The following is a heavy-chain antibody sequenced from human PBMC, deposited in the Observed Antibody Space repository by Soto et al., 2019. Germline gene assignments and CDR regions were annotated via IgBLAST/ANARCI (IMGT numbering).Heavy chain of an antibody. CDR2: VQQDGSEK. CDR1: GFTFNSYW. CDR3: ARGGLHRSGYEYYYYYYGLDV. D-gene: IGHD5-12*01. V-gene: IGHV3-7*03. J-gene: IGHJ6*02. Sequence: EGQLVESGGGLVQRGESLRLSCAGSGFTFNSYWMSWVRQAPGKGLEWVAKVQQDGSEKYYVDSVKGRFTISRDNAKNSVYLQMNSLRVEDTAVYYCARGGLHRSGYEYYYYYYGLDVWGQGTTVTVAS.